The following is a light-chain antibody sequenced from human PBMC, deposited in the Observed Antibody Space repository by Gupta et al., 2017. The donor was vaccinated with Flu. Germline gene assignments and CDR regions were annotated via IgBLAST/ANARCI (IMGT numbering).Light chain of an antibody. Sequence: SSTNIGSKYVYWYQQVPGAPPKLLIHRNSQRPSGVPDRFSGSKSGTSASLAITGLRSEDAADYYCATWDDGLAGPVFGGGTKVTVL. CDR2: RNS. V-gene: IGLV1-47*01. CDR1: STNIGSKY. CDR3: ATWDDGLAGPV. J-gene: IGLJ3*02.